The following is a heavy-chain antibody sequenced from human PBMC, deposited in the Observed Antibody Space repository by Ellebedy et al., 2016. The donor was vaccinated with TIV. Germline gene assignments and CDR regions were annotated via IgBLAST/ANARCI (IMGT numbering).Heavy chain of an antibody. D-gene: IGHD2-15*01. CDR1: GFTFSSYW. CDR2: INNDGRST. J-gene: IGHJ5*02. V-gene: IGHV3-74*01. Sequence: GGSLRLXXAASGFTFSSYWMHWVRQAPGKGLVWVSRINNDGRSTSYADSVKGRFTISRDNAKNTLYLQMNNLRAEDTAVYYCARGQDGLGHWGQGTLVTVSS. CDR3: ARGQDGLGH.